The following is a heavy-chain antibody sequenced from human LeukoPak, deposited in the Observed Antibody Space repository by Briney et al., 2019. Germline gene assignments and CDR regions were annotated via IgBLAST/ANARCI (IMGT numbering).Heavy chain of an antibody. J-gene: IGHJ4*02. CDR2: IRYDGSNK. Sequence: GGSLRLSCAASGFTFSSYGMHWARQAPGKGLEWVAFIRYDGSNKYYADSVKGRFTISRDNSKNTLYLQMNGLRAEDTAVYYCANMNIVVVPAATPNYWGQGTLVTVSS. D-gene: IGHD2-2*01. CDR3: ANMNIVVVPAATPNY. V-gene: IGHV3-30*02. CDR1: GFTFSSYG.